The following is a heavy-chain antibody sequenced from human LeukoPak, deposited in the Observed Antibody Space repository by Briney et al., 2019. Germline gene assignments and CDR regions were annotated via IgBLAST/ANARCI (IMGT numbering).Heavy chain of an antibody. Sequence: GGSLRLSCAASGFTFSSYGMHWVRQAPGKGLEWVAVISYDGSNKYYADSVKGRFTISRDNSKNTLYLQMNGLRAEDTAVYYCAKGEYSSSSDFDYWGQGTLVTVSS. V-gene: IGHV3-30*18. D-gene: IGHD6-6*01. J-gene: IGHJ4*02. CDR1: GFTFSSYG. CDR3: AKGEYSSSSDFDY. CDR2: ISYDGSNK.